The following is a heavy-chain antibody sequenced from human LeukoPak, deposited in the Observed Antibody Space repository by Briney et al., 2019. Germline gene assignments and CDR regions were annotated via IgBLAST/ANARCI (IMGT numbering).Heavy chain of an antibody. CDR1: GGSISSYY. D-gene: IGHD6-19*01. J-gene: IGHJ5*02. CDR3: ASNPTGYSSGWYGWFDP. V-gene: IGHV4-59*01. CDR2: IYYSGST. Sequence: PSQTLSLTCTVSGGSISSYYWSWIRQPPGKGLEWIGYIYYSGSTNYNPSLKSRVTISVDTSKNQFSLKLSSVTAADTAVYYCASNPTGYSSGWYGWFDPWGQGTLVTVSS.